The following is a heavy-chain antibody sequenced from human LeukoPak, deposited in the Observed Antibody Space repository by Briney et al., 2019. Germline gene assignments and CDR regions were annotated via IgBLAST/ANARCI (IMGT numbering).Heavy chain of an antibody. J-gene: IGHJ4*02. CDR2: INAGNGNT. CDR3: ARDPKLNYGDYPDY. V-gene: IGHV1-3*01. Sequence: GASVKVSCKASGYTFTSYAMHWVRQAPGQRLEWMGWINAGNGNTKYSQKFQGRVTITRDTSASTAYMELSSLRSEDTAVYYCARDPKLNYGDYPDYWGQGTLVTVSS. CDR1: GYTFTSYA. D-gene: IGHD4-17*01.